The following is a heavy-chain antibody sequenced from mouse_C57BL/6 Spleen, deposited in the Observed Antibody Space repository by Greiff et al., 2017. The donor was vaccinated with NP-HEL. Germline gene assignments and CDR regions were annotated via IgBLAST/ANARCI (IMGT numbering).Heavy chain of an antibody. CDR3: ARGRVDYFDY. V-gene: IGHV1-54*01. J-gene: IGHJ2*01. D-gene: IGHD1-1*01. Sequence: QVQLQQSGAELVRPGTSVKVSCKASGYAFTNYLIEWVKQRPGQGLEWIGVINPGSGGTNYNEKFKGKATLTADKSSSTAYMQLSSLTSEDSAVYFCARGRVDYFDYWGQGTTLTVSS. CDR1: GYAFTNYL. CDR2: INPGSGGT.